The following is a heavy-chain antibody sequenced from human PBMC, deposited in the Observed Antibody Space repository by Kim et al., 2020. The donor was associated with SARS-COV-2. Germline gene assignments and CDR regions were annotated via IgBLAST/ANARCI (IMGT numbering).Heavy chain of an antibody. Sequence: GGSLRLSCAASGFTVSSNYMSWVRQAPGKGLEWVSVIYSGGSTYYADSVKGRFTISRDNFKNTLYLQMNSLRAEDTAVYYCARDAGYCSGGSCKDFDYWGQGTLVTVSS. V-gene: IGHV3-53*01. CDR2: IYSGGST. J-gene: IGHJ4*02. CDR3: ARDAGYCSGGSCKDFDY. CDR1: GFTVSSNY. D-gene: IGHD2-15*01.